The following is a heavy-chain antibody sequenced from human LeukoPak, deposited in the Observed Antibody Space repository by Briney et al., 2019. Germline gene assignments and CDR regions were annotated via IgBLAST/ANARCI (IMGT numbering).Heavy chain of an antibody. CDR3: ARRSGLSRVPWGATKSYYYYGMDV. CDR2: ISAYNGNT. Sequence: ASVKVSCKASGYTFTSYGISWVRQAPGQGLEWMGWISAYNGNTNYAQKLQGRVTMTTDTSTSTAYMELRSLRSDDTAVYYCARRSGLSRVPWGATKSYYYYGMDVWGQGTTVTVSS. D-gene: IGHD1-1*01. J-gene: IGHJ6*02. V-gene: IGHV1-18*01. CDR1: GYTFTSYG.